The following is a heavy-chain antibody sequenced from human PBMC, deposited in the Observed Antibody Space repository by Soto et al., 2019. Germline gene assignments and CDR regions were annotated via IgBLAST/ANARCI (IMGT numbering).Heavy chain of an antibody. J-gene: IGHJ4*02. V-gene: IGHV1-8*01. Sequence: QVQLVQSGAEVKKPGASVKVSCKASGSTFTSYDINWVRQATGQGLEWMGWMSPQSGYTGYAQNFQGRFIMTKHTSINTAYLAVSSLRSKETAVYYCARVLHAGLDYWGQGAMVTVSS. CDR2: MSPQSGYT. CDR1: GSTFTSYD. CDR3: ARVLHAGLDY.